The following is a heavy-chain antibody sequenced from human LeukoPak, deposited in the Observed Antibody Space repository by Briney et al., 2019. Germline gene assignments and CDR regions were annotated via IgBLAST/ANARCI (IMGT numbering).Heavy chain of an antibody. J-gene: IGHJ4*02. Sequence: GGSLRLSCAASGFSISNYAMSWVRQAPGKGLEWVSSISGSVGSTYYADSVKGRFTISRDNSKNTLYLQMNSLRAEDTAVYYCAKTLPSSWYSFDYWGQGTLVTVSS. CDR1: GFSISNYA. D-gene: IGHD6-13*01. CDR2: ISGSVGST. V-gene: IGHV3-23*01. CDR3: AKTLPSSWYSFDY.